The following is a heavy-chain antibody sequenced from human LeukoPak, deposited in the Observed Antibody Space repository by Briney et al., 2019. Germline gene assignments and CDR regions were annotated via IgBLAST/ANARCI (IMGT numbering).Heavy chain of an antibody. Sequence: SETLSLTCTVSGGSISSSSYYWGWIRQPPGKGLEWIGSIYYSGSTYYNPSLKSRVTISVDTSKNQFSLKLSSVTAADTAVYYCARRYHTIFGVVIYFDYWGQGTLVTVSS. CDR1: GGSISSSSYY. CDR2: IYYSGST. D-gene: IGHD3-3*01. CDR3: ARRYHTIFGVVIYFDY. V-gene: IGHV4-39*01. J-gene: IGHJ4*02.